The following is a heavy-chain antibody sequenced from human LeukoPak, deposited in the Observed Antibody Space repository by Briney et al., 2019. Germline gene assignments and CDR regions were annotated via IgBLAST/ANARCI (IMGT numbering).Heavy chain of an antibody. CDR3: ARAGRLSSSWYNWFDP. J-gene: IGHJ5*02. Sequence: SETLSLTFTVSGGSISSSSYYWGWIRQLPGKGLGGIGSIYYSGSTYYNPSLKSRVTISVDTSKNQFSLKLSSVTAADTAVYYCARAGRLSSSWYNWFDPWGQGTLVTVSS. CDR1: GGSISSSSYY. V-gene: IGHV4-39*07. D-gene: IGHD6-13*01. CDR2: IYYSGST.